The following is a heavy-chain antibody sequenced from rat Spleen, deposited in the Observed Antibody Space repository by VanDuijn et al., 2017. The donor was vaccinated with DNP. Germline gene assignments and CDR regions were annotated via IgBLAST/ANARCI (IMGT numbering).Heavy chain of an antibody. CDR3: ARHVLRVSAMDA. CDR2: ISHSDGTT. J-gene: IGHJ4*01. CDR1: GFSFPNYY. Sequence: EVQLVESGGGLVQPGRSLKLSCAASGFSFPNYYMAWVRQTPKKGLEWVAIISHSDGTTYYPDSVKGRFTISRDNAQNTLDLQRNSLRSEDTATYYCARHVLRVSAMDAWGQGTSVTVSS. D-gene: IGHD1-7*01. V-gene: IGHV5-25*01.